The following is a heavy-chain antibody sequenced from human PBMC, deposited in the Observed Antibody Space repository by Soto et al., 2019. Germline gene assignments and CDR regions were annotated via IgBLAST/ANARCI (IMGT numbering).Heavy chain of an antibody. Sequence: SETLSLTCAVYGGSFSGYYWSWIRQPPGKGLEWIGEINHSGSTNYNPSLKSRVTISVDTSKNQFSLKLSSVTAADTAVYYCARVGPFTWNYGDYYSYYMDVWGKGTTVTVSS. D-gene: IGHD1-7*01. CDR2: INHSGST. V-gene: IGHV4-34*01. CDR3: ARVGPFTWNYGDYYSYYMDV. CDR1: GGSFSGYY. J-gene: IGHJ6*03.